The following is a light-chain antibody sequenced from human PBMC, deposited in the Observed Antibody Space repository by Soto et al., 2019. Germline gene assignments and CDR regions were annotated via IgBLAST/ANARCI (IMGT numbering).Light chain of an antibody. V-gene: IGKV1-27*01. CDR2: AAS. Sequence: DIQMTQSPSSLSASVGDRVAVTCRASQGIINYLAWYQQRPGKVPKLLIYAASTLQSGVPSRFSGSGSGTDFTLTISSLQPDDFATYYCQHYNSYSEAFGQGTKVDI. CDR1: QGIINY. J-gene: IGKJ1*01. CDR3: QHYNSYSEA.